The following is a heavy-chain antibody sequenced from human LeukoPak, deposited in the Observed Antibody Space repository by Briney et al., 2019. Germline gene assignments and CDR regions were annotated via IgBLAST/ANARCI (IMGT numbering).Heavy chain of an antibody. CDR3: AKVKYDYGDPVGWFDP. CDR1: GFTFSSYA. D-gene: IGHD4-17*01. V-gene: IGHV3-23*01. CDR2: ILGSGGST. J-gene: IGHJ5*02. Sequence: PGGSLRLSCAAAGFTFSSYAMAWVRQAPGEGMEWVSHILGSGGSTYYAASVKGRFTISRDNSKNTLYLKMNSLRPEDTAVYYCAKVKYDYGDPVGWFDPWGQGSLVTVSS.